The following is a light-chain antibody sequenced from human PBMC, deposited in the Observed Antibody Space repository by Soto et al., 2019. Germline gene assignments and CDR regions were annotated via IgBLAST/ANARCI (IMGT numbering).Light chain of an antibody. CDR2: GAS. Sequence: EVVMTQSPATLSVSPGERATLSCRASQNIGSSLAWYQQKPGQAPRLLIYGASTGATGLPARFSGSGSGTEFTLTINSLQSEDFTVYYCQKYNNWPITFGQGTRLEIK. CDR3: QKYNNWPIT. J-gene: IGKJ5*01. V-gene: IGKV3-15*01. CDR1: QNIGSS.